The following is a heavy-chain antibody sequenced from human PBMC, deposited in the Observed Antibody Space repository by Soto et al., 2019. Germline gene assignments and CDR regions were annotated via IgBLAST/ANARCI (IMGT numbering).Heavy chain of an antibody. V-gene: IGHV3-30*18. CDR3: AKDRRLQYYYYGMDV. Sequence: QVQLVESGGGVVQPGRSLRLSCAASGFTFSSYGMHWVRQAPGKGLEWVAVISYDGSNKYYADSVKGRFTISRDNSKNTLYLQMNSLRAEDTAVYYCAKDRRLQYYYYGMDVWGQGTTVTVSS. D-gene: IGHD4-4*01. J-gene: IGHJ6*02. CDR1: GFTFSSYG. CDR2: ISYDGSNK.